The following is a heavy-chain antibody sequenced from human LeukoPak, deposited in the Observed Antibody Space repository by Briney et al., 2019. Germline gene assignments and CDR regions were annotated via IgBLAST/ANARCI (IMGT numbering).Heavy chain of an antibody. CDR1: GGSISSYY. V-gene: IGHV4-59*01. CDR3: ARGRGIVVVPALSDAFDI. CDR2: IYYSGST. D-gene: IGHD2-2*01. Sequence: PSETLSLTCTVSGGSISSYYWSWIRQPPGKGLERIGYIYYSGSTNYNPSLKSRVTISVDTSKNQFSLKLSSVTAADTAVYYCARGRGIVVVPALSDAFDIWGQGTMVTVSS. J-gene: IGHJ3*02.